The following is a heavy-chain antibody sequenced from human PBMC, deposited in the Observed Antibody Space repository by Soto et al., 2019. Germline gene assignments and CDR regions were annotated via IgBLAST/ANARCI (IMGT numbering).Heavy chain of an antibody. J-gene: IGHJ6*02. CDR2: IYYSGST. Sequence: QVQLQESGPGLVKPSQTLSLTCTVSGGSISSGDYYWSWIRQPPGKGLEWIGYIYYSGSTYYNPSLQSRVTISVDTSKNQFSLKLSSVTDADTAVYYCATMRSDFWSGSYYYYGMDVWGQGTTVTVSS. D-gene: IGHD3-3*01. CDR3: ATMRSDFWSGSYYYYGMDV. V-gene: IGHV4-30-4*01. CDR1: GGSISSGDYY.